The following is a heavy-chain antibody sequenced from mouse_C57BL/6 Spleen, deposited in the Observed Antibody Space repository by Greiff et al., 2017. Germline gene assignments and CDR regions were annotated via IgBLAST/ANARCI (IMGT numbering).Heavy chain of an antibody. Sequence: DVQLVESGEGLVKPGGSLKLSCAASGFTFSSYAMSWVRQTPEKRLEWVAYISSGGDYIYYADTVKGRFTISRDNARNTLYLQMSSLKSEDTAMYYCTRVPYYYGSSYGYFDVWGTGTTVTVSS. J-gene: IGHJ1*03. CDR2: ISSGGDYI. V-gene: IGHV5-9-1*02. CDR3: TRVPYYYGSSYGYFDV. CDR1: GFTFSSYA. D-gene: IGHD1-1*01.